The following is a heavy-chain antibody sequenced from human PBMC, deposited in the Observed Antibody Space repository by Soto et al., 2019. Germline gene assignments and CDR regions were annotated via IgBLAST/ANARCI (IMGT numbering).Heavy chain of an antibody. CDR1: GGSLSNYG. CDR2: IIPVFGTA. V-gene: IGHV1-69*12. J-gene: IGHJ6*02. CDR3: ARGDATKIVVTTYYGMDV. Sequence: QVRLVQSGAEVKKPGSSWKVSGKASGGSLSNYGISWVRKAPGQGLEWMGGIIPVFGTANYAQKFQGRVTITADESTSIVYMDVTSLRSEDTAVYYCARGDATKIVVTTYYGMDVWGQGTTVTVSS. D-gene: IGHD4-17*01.